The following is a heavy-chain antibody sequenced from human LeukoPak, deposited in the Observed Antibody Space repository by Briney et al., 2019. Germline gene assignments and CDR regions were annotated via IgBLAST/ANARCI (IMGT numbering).Heavy chain of an antibody. CDR1: ELAFSGYW. Sequence: GGSLRLSCAASELAFSGYWMSWVRQAPGKGLEWVANIKQDGSEEYYVDSVKGRFTISRDNAKNSLYLQMNSLRADDTAVYYCARDHHHRLWDYHYSYMDVWGKGTTVTISS. CDR2: IKQDGSEE. J-gene: IGHJ6*03. V-gene: IGHV3-7*01. CDR3: ARDHHHRLWDYHYSYMDV. D-gene: IGHD1-14*01.